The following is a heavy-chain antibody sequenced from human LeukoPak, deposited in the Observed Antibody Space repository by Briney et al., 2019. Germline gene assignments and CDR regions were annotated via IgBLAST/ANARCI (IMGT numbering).Heavy chain of an antibody. V-gene: IGHV1-46*01. CDR2: INPSGGST. CDR1: GYTFTSYY. CDR3: ARDGGDIVVVVAARGAFFDY. Sequence: ASVEVSCKASGYTFTSYYMHWVRQAPGQGLEWMGIINPSGGSTSYAQKFQGRVTMTRDMSTSTVYMELSSLRSEDTAVYYCARDGGDIVVVVAARGAFFDYWGQGTLVTVSS. J-gene: IGHJ4*02. D-gene: IGHD2-15*01.